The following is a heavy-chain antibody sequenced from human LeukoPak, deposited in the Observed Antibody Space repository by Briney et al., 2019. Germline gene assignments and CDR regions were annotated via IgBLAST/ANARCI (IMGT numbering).Heavy chain of an antibody. D-gene: IGHD2-2*01. V-gene: IGHV3-23*01. Sequence: GGSLRLSCAASGFTFSSYAMSWVRQAPGKGLEWVSAISVSGGSTNYADSVKGRFTISRDNSKNTLYLQMNSLRAEDTAVYYCAKFRTPAAMQEYYFDYWGQGTLVTVSS. J-gene: IGHJ4*02. CDR1: GFTFSSYA. CDR3: AKFRTPAAMQEYYFDY. CDR2: ISVSGGST.